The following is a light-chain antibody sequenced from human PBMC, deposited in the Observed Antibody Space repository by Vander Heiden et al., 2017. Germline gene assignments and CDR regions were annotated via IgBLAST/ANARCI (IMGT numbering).Light chain of an antibody. CDR3: QQRSNWPPYT. J-gene: IGKJ2*01. CDR2: DAS. CDR1: QSVTNY. V-gene: IGKV3-11*01. Sequence: EIVLTQSPATLSLSPGDSATLSCRASQSVTNYLAWYQQKPGLAPRLLIYDASSRATGIPARFSATGSGTDFTLTISSLEPEDFAVYYCQQRSNWPPYTFGQGTKVEIK.